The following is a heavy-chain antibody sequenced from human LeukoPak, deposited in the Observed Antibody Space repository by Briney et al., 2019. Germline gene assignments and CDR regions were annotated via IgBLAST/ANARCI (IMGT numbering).Heavy chain of an antibody. D-gene: IGHD6-13*01. CDR3: ARSLYSSSWPFDY. Sequence: GESLKISCKGSGYSFTSYWIGWVRQMPGKGLEWMGIIYPGDSDTRYSPSFQGQVTISADKSISTAYLQWSSLKASDTAMYCCARSLYSSSWPFDYWGQGTLVTVSS. CDR2: IYPGDSDT. V-gene: IGHV5-51*01. J-gene: IGHJ4*02. CDR1: GYSFTSYW.